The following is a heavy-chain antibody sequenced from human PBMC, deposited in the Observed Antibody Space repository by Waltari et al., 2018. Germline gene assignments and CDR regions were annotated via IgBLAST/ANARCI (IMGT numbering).Heavy chain of an antibody. V-gene: IGHV3-53*01. J-gene: IGHJ4*02. Sequence: DVQLLESGGGVTQGGGSLRLSCLVSGFAVSSKFMAWVRQAPGKGLEGVAIIYPGAATDYADSVKGRFTISRDNSLNTIYLHRNSLRADDTATYYCTGPQSDYDFWSGFFDYWGQGTLVTVSS. CDR2: IYPGAAT. CDR3: TGPQSDYDFWSGFFDY. D-gene: IGHD3-3*01. CDR1: GFAVSSKF.